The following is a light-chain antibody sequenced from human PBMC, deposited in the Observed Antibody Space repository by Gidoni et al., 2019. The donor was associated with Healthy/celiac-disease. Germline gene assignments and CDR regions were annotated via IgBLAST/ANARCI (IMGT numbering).Light chain of an antibody. CDR3: AAWDDSLNGWV. V-gene: IGLV1-44*01. CDR2: SNN. J-gene: IGLJ3*02. Sequence: QSMLTQPPSASGTPGQRVTISCSGSSSNIGSNTVNWYQQLPGTAPKLLIYSNNQRPPGVPDRFFGSKSGNSASLAISGLQSEDEADYYCAAWDDSLNGWVFGGGTKLTVL. CDR1: SSNIGSNT.